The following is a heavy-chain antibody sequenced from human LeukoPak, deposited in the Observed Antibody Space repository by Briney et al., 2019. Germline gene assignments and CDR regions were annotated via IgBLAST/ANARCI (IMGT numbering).Heavy chain of an antibody. CDR3: ARAPGYCSSTSCRNDAFDI. CDR1: GYSISSGYC. V-gene: IGHV4-38-2*02. D-gene: IGHD2-2*01. Sequence: PSETLSLTCTVSGYSISSGYCWGWIRQPPGKGLEWIGSIYHSGSTYYNPSLKSRVTISVDTSKNQFSLKLSSVTAADTAVYYCARAPGYCSSTSCRNDAFDIWGQGTMVTVSS. CDR2: IYHSGST. J-gene: IGHJ3*02.